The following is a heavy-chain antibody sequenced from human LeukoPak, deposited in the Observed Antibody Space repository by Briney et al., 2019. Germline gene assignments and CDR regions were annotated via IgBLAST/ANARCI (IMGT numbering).Heavy chain of an antibody. CDR1: GGSISSSSYY. D-gene: IGHD6-19*01. CDR2: IYYSGST. CDR3: ARHHNTIAVAATHFDY. V-gene: IGHV4-39*01. J-gene: IGHJ4*02. Sequence: SETLSLTCTVSGGSISSSSYYWGLIRQPPGKWLEWIGSIYYSGSTYYNPSLKSRVTISVDTSKNQFSLKLSSVTAADTAVYYCARHHNTIAVAATHFDYWGQGTLVTVPS.